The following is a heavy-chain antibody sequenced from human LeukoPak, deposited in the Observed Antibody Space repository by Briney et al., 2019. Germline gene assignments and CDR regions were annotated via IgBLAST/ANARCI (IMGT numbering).Heavy chain of an antibody. J-gene: IGHJ6*02. CDR1: GGSNSDNY. CDR3: ARDLYYYDSSGRLYYYYGMDV. V-gene: IGHV4-59*01. CDR2: IYYSGST. Sequence: SETLSLTCTVSGGSNSDNYWSWIRQPPGKGLEWIGYIYYSGSTNYNPSLKSRVTISVDTSKNQFSLKLSSLTAADTAVYYCARDLYYYDSSGRLYYYYGMDVWGQGTTVTVSS. D-gene: IGHD3-22*01.